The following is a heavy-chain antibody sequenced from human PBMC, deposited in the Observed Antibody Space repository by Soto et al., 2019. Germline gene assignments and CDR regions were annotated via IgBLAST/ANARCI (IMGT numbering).Heavy chain of an antibody. V-gene: IGHV3-23*01. D-gene: IGHD4-17*01. Sequence: EMQLLESGGGFVQPGGSLSLSFQASGFTFAKYPMSWVRKAPGKGLEWVSAITAGGGSTFYAGSVKGRFTISRDNSDDTLELQMNNLRVEDTAMYFCAKGWMASVTYSDYWGQGTLVTVSS. CDR2: ITAGGGST. J-gene: IGHJ4*02. CDR1: GFTFAKYP. CDR3: AKGWMASVTYSDY.